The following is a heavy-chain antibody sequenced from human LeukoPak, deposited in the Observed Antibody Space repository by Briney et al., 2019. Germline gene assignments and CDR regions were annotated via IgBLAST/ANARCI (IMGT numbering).Heavy chain of an antibody. V-gene: IGHV1-69*13. CDR2: IIPNFGTA. CDR3: ARVIGRYSYGAPFDY. J-gene: IGHJ4*02. D-gene: IGHD5-18*01. Sequence: ASVKVSCKASGGTFSSYAISWVRQAPGQGLEWMGGIIPNFGTANYAQKFQGRVTITADESTSTAYMELSSLRSEDTAVYYCARVIGRYSYGAPFDYWGQGTLVTVSS. CDR1: GGTFSSYA.